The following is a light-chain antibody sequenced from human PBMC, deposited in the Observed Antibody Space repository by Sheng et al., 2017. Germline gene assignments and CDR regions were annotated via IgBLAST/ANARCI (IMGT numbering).Light chain of an antibody. CDR2: RDD. Sequence: QSILSQPPSASGTPGQRVTISCSRGISNVGRNFVSWYQQVPGTTPKLIITRDDQRPSGVPDRFSGSKSGSSASLVISGLRSGDEADYHCATWDDSLSGWVFGGGTKLTVL. CDR1: ISNVGRNF. CDR3: ATWDDSLSGWV. J-gene: IGLJ3*02. V-gene: IGLV1-47*01.